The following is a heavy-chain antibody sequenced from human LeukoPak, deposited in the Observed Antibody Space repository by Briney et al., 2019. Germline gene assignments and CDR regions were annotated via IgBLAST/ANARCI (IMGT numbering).Heavy chain of an antibody. CDR3: ARGDGDYGWFDP. J-gene: IGHJ5*02. CDR2: VYTSGST. CDR1: GGSISSGRYY. D-gene: IGHD4-17*01. Sequence: SQTLSLTCTVSGGSISSGRYYWTWIRQPAGKGLEWIGRVYTSGSTNYNPSLKSRVTISLDTSTNHSSLKLSSVTAADTAVYYCARGDGDYGWFDPWGQGTLVTVSS. V-gene: IGHV4-61*02.